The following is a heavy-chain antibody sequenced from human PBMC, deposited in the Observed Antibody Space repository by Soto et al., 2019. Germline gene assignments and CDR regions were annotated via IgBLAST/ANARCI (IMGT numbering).Heavy chain of an antibody. J-gene: IGHJ4*02. CDR2: INAGNGNT. V-gene: IGHV1-3*05. CDR1: GYTFTSYA. Sequence: QVQLVQSGAEEKKPGASVKVSCKASGYTFTSYAMHWVRQAPGQRLEWMGWINAGNGNTKYSQKFQGRVTITRDTXASTAYMELSSLRSEGTAVYYCARPLHRGGNSADYWGQGTLVTVSS. D-gene: IGHD2-21*02. CDR3: ARPLHRGGNSADY.